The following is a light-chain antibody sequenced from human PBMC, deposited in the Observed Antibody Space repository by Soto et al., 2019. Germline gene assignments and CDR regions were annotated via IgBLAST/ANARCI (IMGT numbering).Light chain of an antibody. CDR2: DVT. CDR3: CSYVGSYTSYV. CDR1: SSDVGTYNF. Sequence: QSALTQPRSVSGSPGQSVTISCTGTSSDVGTYNFVSWYQQHPGKAPKFMIYDVTKRPSGLPDRFSGSKSGNTASLTISGLQAEDEADYYCCSYVGSYTSYVFGTGTKVTVL. J-gene: IGLJ1*01. V-gene: IGLV2-11*01.